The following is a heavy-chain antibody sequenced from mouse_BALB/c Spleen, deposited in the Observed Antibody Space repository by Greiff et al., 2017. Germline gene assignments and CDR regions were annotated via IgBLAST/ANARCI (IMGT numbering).Heavy chain of an antibody. Sequence: VQLKQSGAELVKPGASVKLSCTASGFNIKDTYMHWVKQRPEQGLEWIGRIDPTNGNTKYDPKFQGKATITADTSSNTAYLQHSNLTSEDTAVYYCARSDYGNSRYCDYWGQGTTLTVSS. CDR3: ARSDYGNSRYCDY. CDR1: GFNIKDTY. CDR2: IDPTNGNT. J-gene: IGHJ2*01. V-gene: IGHV14-3*02. D-gene: IGHD2-1*01.